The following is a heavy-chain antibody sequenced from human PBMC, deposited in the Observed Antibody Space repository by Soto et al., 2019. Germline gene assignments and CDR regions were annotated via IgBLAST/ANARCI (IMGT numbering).Heavy chain of an antibody. CDR3: ARVGGRYSSGQAPLGMDV. Sequence: PGGSLRLSCAASGFTFSSYAMHWVRQAPGKGLEWVAVISYDGSNKYYADSVKGRFTISRDNSKDTLYLQMNSLRAEDTAVYYCARVGGRYSSGQAPLGMDVWGQGTTVTVSS. CDR1: GFTFSSYA. J-gene: IGHJ6*02. CDR2: ISYDGSNK. D-gene: IGHD6-19*01. V-gene: IGHV3-30-3*01.